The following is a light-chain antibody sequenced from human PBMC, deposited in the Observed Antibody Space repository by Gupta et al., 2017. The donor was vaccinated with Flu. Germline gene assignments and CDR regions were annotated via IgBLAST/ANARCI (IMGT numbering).Light chain of an antibody. CDR2: DAS. V-gene: IGKV1-33*01. Sequence: QMIQSPSPLSASVGDRVTITCQASQDISNYLNWYQQKPGKAPKLLIYDASNLETGVPSRFSGSGSGTDFTFTISSLQPEDIATYYCQQYDNLPITFGQGTRLEIK. CDR3: QQYDNLPIT. CDR1: QDISNY. J-gene: IGKJ5*01.